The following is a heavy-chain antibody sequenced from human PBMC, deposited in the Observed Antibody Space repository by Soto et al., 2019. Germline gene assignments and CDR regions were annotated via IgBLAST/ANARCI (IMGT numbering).Heavy chain of an antibody. Sequence: QVQLVESGGGVAQPATSLTLYCAASGFTFSAYGMHWVRQAPGKGLEWVAVFSSDGNRKLYAGSVRGRFTISRDNSKNTLHLQMNSLSSDDTAVYYCAKVSVGYVDPNLGLAEAYWGQGARVTVSS. J-gene: IGHJ4*02. V-gene: IGHV3-30*18. CDR1: GFTFSAYG. D-gene: IGHD2-2*01. CDR2: FSSDGNRK. CDR3: AKVSVGYVDPNLGLAEAY.